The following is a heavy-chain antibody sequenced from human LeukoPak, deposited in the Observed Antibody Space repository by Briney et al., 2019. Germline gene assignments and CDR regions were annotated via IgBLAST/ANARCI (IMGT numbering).Heavy chain of an antibody. D-gene: IGHD1-26*01. Sequence: ASVKVSCKASGYTFTGYYMHWVRQAPGQGLEWMGWISAYNGNTNYAQKLQGRVTMTTDTSTSTAYMELRSLRSDDTAVYYCARGWELVSPGDYYYYGMDVWGQGTTVTVSS. CDR1: GYTFTGYY. V-gene: IGHV1-18*04. CDR2: ISAYNGNT. J-gene: IGHJ6*02. CDR3: ARGWELVSPGDYYYYGMDV.